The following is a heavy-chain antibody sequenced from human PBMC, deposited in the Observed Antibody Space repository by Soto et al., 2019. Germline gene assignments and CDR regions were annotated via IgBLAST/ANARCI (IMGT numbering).Heavy chain of an antibody. CDR1: GFTFSSYA. CDR2: ISGSGGST. CDR3: AKAAGLLWFWELRQKYYFDY. Sequence: EVQLLESGGGLVQPGGSLRLSCAASGFTFSSYAMSWVRQAPGKGLEWVSAISGSGGSTYYADSVKGRFTISRDNSKNTLYLQMNSLRAEDTAVYYCAKAAGLLWFWELRQKYYFDYWGQGTLVTVSS. D-gene: IGHD3-10*01. J-gene: IGHJ4*02. V-gene: IGHV3-23*01.